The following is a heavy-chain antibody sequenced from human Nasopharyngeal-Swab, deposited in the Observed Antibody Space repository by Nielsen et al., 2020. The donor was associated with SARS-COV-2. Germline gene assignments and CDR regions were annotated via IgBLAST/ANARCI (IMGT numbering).Heavy chain of an antibody. D-gene: IGHD1-1*01. CDR3: AKDRRVEPTRWYFDY. CDR1: GFTFRSYA. CDR2: ITSSGEKT. J-gene: IGHJ4*02. Sequence: GGSLRLSCVVSGFTFRSYAMSWVRQAPGKGLEWVSSITSSGEKTDYADSVKGRFTISRDNSKNTLYLQMSSLGAEDTAVYYCAKDRRVEPTRWYFDYWCQGTLVTVSS. V-gene: IGHV3-23*01.